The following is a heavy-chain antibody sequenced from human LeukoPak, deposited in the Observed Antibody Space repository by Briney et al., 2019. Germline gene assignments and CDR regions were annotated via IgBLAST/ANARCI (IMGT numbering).Heavy chain of an antibody. D-gene: IGHD6-13*01. V-gene: IGHV1-18*04. J-gene: IGHJ6*03. Sequence: ASVKVSCKTSGYTFTGFYLHWVRLAPGPGREWMGWISAYNGNTNYAQKLQGRVTMTTDTSTGTAYMELRSLRSDDTAVYYCARVSSSWYYYYYYMDVWGKGTTVTVSS. CDR2: ISAYNGNT. CDR1: GYTFTGFY. CDR3: ARVSSSWYYYYYYMDV.